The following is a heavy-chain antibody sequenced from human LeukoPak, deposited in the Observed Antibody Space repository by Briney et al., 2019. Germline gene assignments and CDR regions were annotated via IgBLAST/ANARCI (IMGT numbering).Heavy chain of an antibody. CDR1: GGSISSGSYY. Sequence: SETLSLTCTVSGGSISSGSYYWSWIRQPAGKGLEWIGRIYTSGSTNYNPSLKSRVTMSVDTSKNQFSLKLSSVTAADTAVYYCVREYSSGWYGGDWGQGTLVTVSS. D-gene: IGHD6-19*01. V-gene: IGHV4-61*02. CDR2: IYTSGST. J-gene: IGHJ4*02. CDR3: VREYSSGWYGGD.